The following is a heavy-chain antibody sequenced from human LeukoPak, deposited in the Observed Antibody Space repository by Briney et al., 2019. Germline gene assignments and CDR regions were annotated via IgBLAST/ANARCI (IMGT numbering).Heavy chain of an antibody. V-gene: IGHV3-73*01. CDR1: GFTFSGSS. CDR3: SRPGYGGNPGVDY. Sequence: GGSLRLSCAASGFTFSGSSIHWVRQASGEGLEWLGRIRSKADNYATVYAASVRGRFTISRDDSKNTAYLQMNSLKSEDTAVYYCSRPGYGGNPGVDYWGQGTLVTVSS. J-gene: IGHJ4*02. CDR2: IRSKADNYAT. D-gene: IGHD4-23*01.